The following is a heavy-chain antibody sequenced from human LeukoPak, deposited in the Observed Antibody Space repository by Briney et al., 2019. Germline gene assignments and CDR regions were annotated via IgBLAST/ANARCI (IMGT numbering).Heavy chain of an antibody. V-gene: IGHV1-2*02. D-gene: IGHD3-22*01. CDR3: ARHRDFDSTGYYYPLFDY. Sequence: ASVKVSCKASGYTFTGYYLHWVRQAPGQGLEWMGWINANHGGTNYAQQFRGRVTMTRDTSISTAYMELSRLRSDDAAVYYCARHRDFDSTGYYYPLFDYWGQGTLVTVSS. CDR1: GYTFTGYY. CDR2: INANHGGT. J-gene: IGHJ4*02.